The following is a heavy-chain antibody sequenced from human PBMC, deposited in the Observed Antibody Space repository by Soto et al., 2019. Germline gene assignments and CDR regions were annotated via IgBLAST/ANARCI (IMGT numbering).Heavy chain of an antibody. V-gene: IGHV4-34*01. J-gene: IGHJ4*02. CDR3: ARGARRAGSSQIDY. CDR2: INHSGST. Sequence: QVQLQQWGAGLLKPSETLSLTCAVYGGSFSGYYWSWIRQPPGKGLEWIGEINHSGSTNYNPSLKSRVTISVDTSKNQFSRKLSSVTAADTAVYYGARGARRAGSSQIDYWGQGTLVTVSS. CDR1: GGSFSGYY. D-gene: IGHD6-13*01.